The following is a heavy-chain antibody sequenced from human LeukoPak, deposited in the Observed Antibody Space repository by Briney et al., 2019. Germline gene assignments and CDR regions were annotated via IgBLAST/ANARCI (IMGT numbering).Heavy chain of an antibody. CDR1: GGSISSYY. V-gene: IGHV4-59*01. J-gene: IGHJ4*02. D-gene: IGHD6-19*01. CDR2: IYYSGST. CDR3: ARVGSSGWYDY. Sequence: ASETLSLTCTVSGGSISSYYWSWIRQPPGKGLEWIWYIYYSGSTNYNPSLKSRVTISVDTSKNQFSLKLSSVTAADTAVYYCARVGSSGWYDYWGQGTLVTVSS.